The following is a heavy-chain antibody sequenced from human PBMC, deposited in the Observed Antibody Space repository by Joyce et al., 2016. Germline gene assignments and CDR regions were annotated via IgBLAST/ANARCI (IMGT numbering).Heavy chain of an antibody. J-gene: IGHJ4*02. CDR3: AREYVSVAGTGI. V-gene: IGHV4-31*03. D-gene: IGHD6-19*01. CDR1: GGSIRADGYY. Sequence: QVQLQESGPGLVKPSQTLSLTCTVSGGSIRADGYYWSWIRHHPGKGLEWIGYIYHSGSTYYIPSLESRVSISADTSENQFYLKLSSVTAADTAVYYCAREYVSVAGTGIWGQGTLVTVSS. CDR2: IYHSGST.